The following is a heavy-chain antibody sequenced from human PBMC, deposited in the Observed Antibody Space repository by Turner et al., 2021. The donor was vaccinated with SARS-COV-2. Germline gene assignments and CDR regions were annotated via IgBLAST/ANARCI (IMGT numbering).Heavy chain of an antibody. CDR3: ARVPHYHDSSGYYFNFDY. D-gene: IGHD3-22*01. J-gene: IGHJ4*02. Sequence: QVQLVQSGPEVKKPGTSVKVSCKASGYSFTGYYMHWVRQAPGQGLEWMGWINPNSGGTNYAQKFQGRVTMTRDTSISTAYMELSRLRSDDTAVYYCARVPHYHDSSGYYFNFDYWGQGTLVTVSS. CDR2: INPNSGGT. CDR1: GYSFTGYY. V-gene: IGHV1-2*02.